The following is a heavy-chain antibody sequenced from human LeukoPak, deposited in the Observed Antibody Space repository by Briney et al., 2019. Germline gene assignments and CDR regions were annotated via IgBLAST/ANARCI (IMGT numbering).Heavy chain of an antibody. V-gene: IGHV4-34*01. CDR3: ASRLRRSDFDI. CDR1: GGSFSGYF. D-gene: IGHD4-17*01. J-gene: IGHJ3*02. Sequence: SETLSLTCAVYGGSFSGYFWSWIRQPPGKGLEWIGEINHSGSTNYNPSLKSRVTISVDTSKNQFSLKLSSVTAADTAVYYCASRLRRSDFDIWGQGTMVTVSS. CDR2: INHSGST.